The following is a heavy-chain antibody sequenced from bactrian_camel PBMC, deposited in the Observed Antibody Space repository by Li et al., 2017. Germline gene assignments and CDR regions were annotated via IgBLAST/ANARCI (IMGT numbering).Heavy chain of an antibody. CDR1: TSRFGEYY. Sequence: DVQLVESGGGSVQAGGSLRLSCAASTSRFGEYYMAWFRQAPGNEREWVSHVVGAGTFTYYSDSVKGRFTISQNNAKHTLSLQVSSLKPEDTSMYYCAADYSRFACTFNSDSYRYWGQGTQVTVS. CDR2: VVGAGTFT. CDR3: AADYSRFACTFNSDSYRY. D-gene: IGHD3*01. J-gene: IGHJ4*01. V-gene: IGHV3S40*01.